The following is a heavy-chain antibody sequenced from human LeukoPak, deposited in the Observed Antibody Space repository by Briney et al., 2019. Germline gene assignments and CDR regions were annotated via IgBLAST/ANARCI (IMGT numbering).Heavy chain of an antibody. V-gene: IGHV3-30*18. CDR1: GFTFSRYG. Sequence: GGSLRLSCAASGFTFSRYGIHWVRQAPGKGLEWVAVISYDGSKKYYADSVKGRFTISRDNSKHTLYLQMSSLSAEDTAMYYCAKDGRPGYSYGYMDHWGQGTLVTVSS. D-gene: IGHD5-18*01. J-gene: IGHJ4*02. CDR3: AKDGRPGYSYGYMDH. CDR2: ISYDGSKK.